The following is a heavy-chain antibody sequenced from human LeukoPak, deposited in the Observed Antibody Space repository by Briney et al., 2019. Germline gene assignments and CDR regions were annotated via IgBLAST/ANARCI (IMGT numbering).Heavy chain of an antibody. CDR1: GGSFSDYY. V-gene: IGHV4-34*01. CDR2: INHSGDS. Sequence: PSETLSLTCAVYGGSFSDYYFTWIRQPPGKGLEWIGDINHSGDSSYNKSLKSRVTISVDTSKNQVSLEPNSVTAADTAVYYCGMFAVIVGGGLDIWGQGTVVTVSS. J-gene: IGHJ3*02. D-gene: IGHD1-26*01. CDR3: GMFAVIVGGGLDI.